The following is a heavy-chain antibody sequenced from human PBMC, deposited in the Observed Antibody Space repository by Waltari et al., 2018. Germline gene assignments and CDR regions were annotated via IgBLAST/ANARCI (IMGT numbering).Heavy chain of an antibody. Sequence: QVQLVQSGAEVKKPGASVKVSCTVAGSTLTELCLHSVRQAPGKGLEWMGGFDPEDGETIYAQKFQGRVTMTEDTSTDTAYMELSSLRSEDTAVYYCATGLKQQLTRGYYWGQGTLVTVSS. CDR2: FDPEDGET. J-gene: IGHJ4*02. CDR1: GSTLTELC. D-gene: IGHD6-13*01. V-gene: IGHV1-24*01. CDR3: ATGLKQQLTRGYY.